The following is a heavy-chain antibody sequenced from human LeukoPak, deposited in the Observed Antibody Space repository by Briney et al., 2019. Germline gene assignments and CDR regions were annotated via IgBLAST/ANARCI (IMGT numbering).Heavy chain of an antibody. CDR1: GGSFSGHY. CDR3: ARDSSGWTRTLDY. D-gene: IGHD6-19*01. J-gene: IGHJ4*02. CDR2: INHSGST. V-gene: IGHV4-34*01. Sequence: SETLSLTCAVYGGSFSGHYWSWIRQPPGKGLEWIGEINHSGSTNYNPSLKSRVTISVDTSKNQFSLKLSSVTAADTAVYYCARDSSGWTRTLDYWGQGTLVTVSS.